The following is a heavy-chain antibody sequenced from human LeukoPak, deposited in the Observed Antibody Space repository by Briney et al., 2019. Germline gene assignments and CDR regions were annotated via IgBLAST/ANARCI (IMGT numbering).Heavy chain of an antibody. D-gene: IGHD2-21*01. CDR3: AKTHCGGGSCDKFDS. V-gene: IGHV4-4*07. Sequence: SETLSLTCTVSGASVSTYFWSWIRQPAGKTMEWIGRVYASGTTYYNPSLRSRVTLSIDTSKNQFSLSLNSVTAAATAVYYCAKTHCGGGSCDKFDSWGQGILVTVSS. CDR1: GASVSTYF. CDR2: VYASGTT. J-gene: IGHJ5*01.